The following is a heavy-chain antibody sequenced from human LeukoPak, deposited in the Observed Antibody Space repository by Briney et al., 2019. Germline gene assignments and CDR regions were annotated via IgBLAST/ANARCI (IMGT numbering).Heavy chain of an antibody. Sequence: GGSLRLSCAASGFTFSSYAMSWVRQAPGKGLEWVAVISYDGSNKYYADSVKGRFTISRDNSKNTLYLQMNSLRAEDTAVYYCARGLGYCSSTSCYPPGDYWGQGTLVTVSS. D-gene: IGHD2-2*01. CDR2: ISYDGSNK. V-gene: IGHV3-30*03. CDR1: GFTFSSYA. J-gene: IGHJ4*02. CDR3: ARGLGYCSSTSCYPPGDY.